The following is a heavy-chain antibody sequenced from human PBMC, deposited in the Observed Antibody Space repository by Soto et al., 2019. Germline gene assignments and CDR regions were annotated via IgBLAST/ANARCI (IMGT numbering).Heavy chain of an antibody. CDR3: AREAAVAGTAFDH. CDR1: GYTFTGHY. Sequence: ASVKVSCKASGYTFTGHYIHWVRQAPEQGPEWMGEIGPESGSTRYAQNFQGRVTMTRDTSTTTVYMELSPLRSDDTAVYYCAREAAVAGTAFDHWGQGTLVTVSS. J-gene: IGHJ5*02. D-gene: IGHD6-19*01. CDR2: IGPESGST. V-gene: IGHV1-46*01.